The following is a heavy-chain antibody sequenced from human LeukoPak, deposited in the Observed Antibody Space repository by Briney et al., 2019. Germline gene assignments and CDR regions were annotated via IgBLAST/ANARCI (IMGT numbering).Heavy chain of an antibody. V-gene: IGHV1-46*01. Sequence: GASVKVSCKASGYTFTSYAMNWVRQAPGQGLEWMGIINPSGGSTSYAQKFQGRVTMTRDTSTSTVYMELSSLRSEDTAVYYCARGLGVTRFVGVAAAGSDYWGQGTLVTVPS. D-gene: IGHD6-13*01. CDR3: ARGLGVTRFVGVAAAGSDY. J-gene: IGHJ4*02. CDR1: GYTFTSYA. CDR2: INPSGGST.